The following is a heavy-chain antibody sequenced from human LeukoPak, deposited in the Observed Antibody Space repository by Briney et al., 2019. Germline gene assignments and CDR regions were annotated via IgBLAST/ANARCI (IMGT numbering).Heavy chain of an antibody. CDR1: GFSFSGHW. D-gene: IGHD1-1*01. V-gene: IGHV3-74*01. CDR2: ISPTGSTT. Sequence: GGSLRLSCTASGFSFSGHWMHWARQLPGKGLVWVSRISPTGSTTSYADSVKGRFTVSRDNAKNTLYLQVNNLRAEDTAVYYCARGPNSNWAGLDFWGQGTLVTVSS. J-gene: IGHJ4*02. CDR3: ARGPNSNWAGLDF.